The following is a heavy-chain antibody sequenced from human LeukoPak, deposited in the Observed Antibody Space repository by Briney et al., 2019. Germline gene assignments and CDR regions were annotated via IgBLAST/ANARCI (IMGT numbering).Heavy chain of an antibody. J-gene: IGHJ4*02. CDR3: VRYTSGWFY. V-gene: IGHV3-66*01. Sequence: QTGGSLRLSCAASGFTFSSYAMRWVRQAPGKGLEWVSVISSGGSTYYADSVKGRFTISRDNPKNTLYLQMNSLRAEDTAVYYCVRYTSGWFYWGQGTLVTVSS. D-gene: IGHD6-19*01. CDR1: GFTFSSYA. CDR2: ISSGGST.